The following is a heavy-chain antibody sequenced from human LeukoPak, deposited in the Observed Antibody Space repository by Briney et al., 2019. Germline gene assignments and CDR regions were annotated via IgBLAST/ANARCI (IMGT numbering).Heavy chain of an antibody. D-gene: IGHD3-10*01. CDR3: ARDRGPVRGVNRGLIGSY. CDR2: INPNSGGT. CDR1: GYTFTGYY. V-gene: IGHV1-2*02. J-gene: IGHJ4*02. Sequence: ASVKVSCKASGYTFTGYYMHWVRQAPGQGLEWMGWINPNSGGTNYAQKFQGRVTMTRDTSISTAYMELSRLRSDDTAVYYCARDRGPVRGVNRGLIGSYWGQGTLVTVSS.